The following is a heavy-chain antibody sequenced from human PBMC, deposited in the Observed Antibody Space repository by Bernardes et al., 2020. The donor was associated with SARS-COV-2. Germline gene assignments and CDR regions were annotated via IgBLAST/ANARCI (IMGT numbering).Heavy chain of an antibody. V-gene: IGHV3-74*01. Sequence: VGSLRLSCAASGFTLSTSWMHWVRQAPGKGLVWVARINEDGSRIDYADSVRGRVTISRDSAKNTLYLQMNSLGAEDTALYYCAKDFTGTYDYWGQGTLVTVSS. CDR2: INEDGSRI. CDR3: AKDFTGTYDY. D-gene: IGHD1-7*01. J-gene: IGHJ4*02. CDR1: GFTLSTSW.